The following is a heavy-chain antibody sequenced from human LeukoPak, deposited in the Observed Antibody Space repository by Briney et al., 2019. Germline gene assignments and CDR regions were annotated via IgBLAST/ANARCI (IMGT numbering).Heavy chain of an antibody. CDR3: ARGVSGWYMDYFDY. CDR2: INAGNGNT. D-gene: IGHD6-19*01. V-gene: IGHV1-3*03. CDR1: GYTFTSYG. J-gene: IGHJ4*02. Sequence: ASVKVSCKASGYTFTSYGISWVRQAPGQGLEWMGWINAGNGNTKYSQEFQGRVTITRDTSASTAYMELSSLRSEDMAVYYCARGVSGWYMDYFDYWGQGTLVTVSS.